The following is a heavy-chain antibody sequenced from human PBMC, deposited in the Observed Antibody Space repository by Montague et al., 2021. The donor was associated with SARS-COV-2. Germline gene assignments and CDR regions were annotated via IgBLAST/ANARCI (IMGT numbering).Heavy chain of an antibody. CDR2: TYYRSKWYN. J-gene: IGHJ4*02. CDR1: GDSVSSSSAA. V-gene: IGHV6-1*01. D-gene: IGHD6-19*01. CDR3: AKDGGWYRFDY. Sequence: CAISGDSVSSSSAAWNWIMQSPSRGLEWLGRTYYRSKWYNDYAVPVKGRITIKPDTSKNQFSLQLNSVSAEDTAVYYCAKDGGWYRFDYWGQGTLVTVSS.